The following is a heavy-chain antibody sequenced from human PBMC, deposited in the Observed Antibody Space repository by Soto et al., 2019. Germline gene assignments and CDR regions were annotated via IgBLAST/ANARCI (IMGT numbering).Heavy chain of an antibody. CDR1: GGTFSSYT. Sequence: SVKVSCKASGGTFSSYTISWVRQAPGQGLEWMGRIIPILGIANYAQKFQGRVTITADKSTSTAYMELSSLRSEDTAVYYCASLLGSYSYETGGYYYYGMDVGGQGTTVTVSS. J-gene: IGHJ6*02. CDR2: IIPILGIA. V-gene: IGHV1-69*02. D-gene: IGHD5-18*01. CDR3: ASLLGSYSYETGGYYYYGMDV.